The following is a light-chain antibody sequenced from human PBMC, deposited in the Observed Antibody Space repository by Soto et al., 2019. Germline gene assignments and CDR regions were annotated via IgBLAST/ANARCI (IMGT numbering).Light chain of an antibody. CDR1: QSVSSTF. V-gene: IGKV3-20*01. J-gene: IGKJ1*01. CDR3: QHYDASRPTWT. Sequence: EIVLTQSPGSLSLSPGEGATLSCRASQSVSSTFLAWYQQKPGQAPRLLIYGASSRATGIPDRFSGSGSGTDFPLAISRLEPDDFAVYYCQHYDASRPTWTFGQGTKVEVK. CDR2: GAS.